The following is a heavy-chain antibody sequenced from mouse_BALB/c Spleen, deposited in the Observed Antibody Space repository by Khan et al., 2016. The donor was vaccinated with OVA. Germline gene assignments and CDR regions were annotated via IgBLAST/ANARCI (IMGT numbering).Heavy chain of an antibody. J-gene: IGHJ2*01. CDR1: GYTFTSYW. V-gene: IGHV1S81*02. CDR3: ARIKKIVATYFDY. D-gene: IGHD1-1*01. CDR2: TNPTNGRT. Sequence: QVQLQQSGAELVKAGASVKMSCKASGYTFTSYWMHWVKQRLGQGLEWFAETNPTNGRTYYNEKFKSKATPTVDKSSSTAYMLLSGPTFEDSAVYYCARIKKIVATYFDYWGQGTTLTVSS.